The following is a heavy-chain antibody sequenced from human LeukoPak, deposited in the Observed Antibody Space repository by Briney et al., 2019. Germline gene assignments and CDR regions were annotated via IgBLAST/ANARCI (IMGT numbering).Heavy chain of an antibody. D-gene: IGHD6-19*01. V-gene: IGHV3-74*01. CDR2: INSDGSST. CDR1: GFSFSAYW. CDR3: AKDGILRIAVAGRGYLSGYYMDV. Sequence: GGSLRLSCVASGFSFSAYWMHWVRQAPGKGLMWVSHINSDGSSTRYADSVKGRFTISRDNAKNTLYLQVNSLRVEDTAVYYCAKDGILRIAVAGRGYLSGYYMDVWGKGTTVTISS. J-gene: IGHJ6*03.